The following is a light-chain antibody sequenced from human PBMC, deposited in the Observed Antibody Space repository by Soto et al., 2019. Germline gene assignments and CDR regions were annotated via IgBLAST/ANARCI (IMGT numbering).Light chain of an antibody. J-gene: IGKJ5*01. CDR1: QSVSSN. CDR3: QQRSNWPPIT. V-gene: IGKV3-11*01. Sequence: EIVITQSPATLSVSPGERATLSCRASQSVSSNLAWYQQRPGQAPRLLIYGASTRATGISARFSGSGSGTDFTLTISSLEPEDFAVYYCQQRSNWPPITFGQGTRLE. CDR2: GAS.